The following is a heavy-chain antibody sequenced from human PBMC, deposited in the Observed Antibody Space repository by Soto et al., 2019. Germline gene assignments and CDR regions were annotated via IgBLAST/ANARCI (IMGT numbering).Heavy chain of an antibody. D-gene: IGHD6-13*01. CDR3: AKDPSYCCNWSVSYDMYF. V-gene: IGHV3-30*18. CDR1: GFTFSSYR. J-gene: IGHJ6*02. CDR2: ISYDGSNK. Sequence: PGGSLRLSCAASGFTFSSYRMHWVRQAPGKGLEWVAVISYDGSNKYYADSVKGRFTISRDNSKNTLYLQMNSLRAEDTAVYYCAKDPSYCCNWSVSYDMYFWGQGTTVTVS.